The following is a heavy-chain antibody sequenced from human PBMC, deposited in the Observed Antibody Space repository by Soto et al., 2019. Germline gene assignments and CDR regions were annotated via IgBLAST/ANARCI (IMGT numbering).Heavy chain of an antibody. CDR2: INAGNGNT. V-gene: IGHV1-3*01. CDR3: ARGLTEVLWGDAFDI. D-gene: IGHD7-27*01. CDR1: GYTFTSYA. J-gene: IGHJ3*02. Sequence: QVQLVQSGAEVKKPGASVKVSCKASGYTFTSYAMHWVRQAPGQRLEWMGWINAGNGNTKYSQKFQGRVTITRDTSASTAYMELSSMRSEDTAVYYCARGLTEVLWGDAFDIWGQGTMLTVSS.